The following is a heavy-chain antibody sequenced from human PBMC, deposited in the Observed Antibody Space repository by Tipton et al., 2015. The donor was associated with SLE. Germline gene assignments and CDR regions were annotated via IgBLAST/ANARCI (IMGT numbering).Heavy chain of an antibody. J-gene: IGHJ3*02. Sequence: TLSLTCTVSGGSISSGGYYWSWIRQHPGKGLEWIGYIYYSGSTYYNPSLKSRVTISVDTSKNQFSLQLNSVTPEDTAVYYCAREGVGAKGAFDIWGQGTMVTVSS. V-gene: IGHV4-31*03. CDR2: IYYSGST. CDR3: AREGVGAKGAFDI. D-gene: IGHD1-26*01. CDR1: GGSISSGGYY.